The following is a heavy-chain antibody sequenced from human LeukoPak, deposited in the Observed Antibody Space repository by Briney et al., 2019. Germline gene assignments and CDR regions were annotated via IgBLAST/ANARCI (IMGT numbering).Heavy chain of an antibody. Sequence: SETLSLTCTVSGGSISSGHYYWIWIRQPLGKGLEWIGYIYYSGSTYYNPSLKSRVTISVDTSKNQFSLKLSSVTAADTAVYYCAREGVVGATTPFDYWGQGTLVTVSS. D-gene: IGHD1-26*01. CDR2: IYYSGST. J-gene: IGHJ4*02. CDR3: AREGVVGATTPFDY. V-gene: IGHV4-30-4*08. CDR1: GGSISSGHYY.